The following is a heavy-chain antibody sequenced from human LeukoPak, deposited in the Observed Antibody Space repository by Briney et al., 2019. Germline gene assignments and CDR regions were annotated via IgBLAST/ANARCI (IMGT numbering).Heavy chain of an antibody. CDR1: GGSISSYY. V-gene: IGHV4-59*01. Sequence: SETLSLTCTVSGGSISSYYWSWIRQPPGKGLEWIGYIYYSGSTNYNPSLKSRVTISVDTSKNQFSLNLSSVTAADAAVYYCARGPWNCADEGSSFDYWGQGTLVTVSS. CDR3: ARGPWNCADEGSSFDY. D-gene: IGHD1-7*01. J-gene: IGHJ4*02. CDR2: IYYSGST.